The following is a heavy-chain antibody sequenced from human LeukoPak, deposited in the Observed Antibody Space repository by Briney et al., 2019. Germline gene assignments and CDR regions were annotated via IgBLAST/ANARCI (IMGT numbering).Heavy chain of an antibody. D-gene: IGHD1-26*01. J-gene: IGHJ4*02. CDR1: GFTFSSYA. CDR2: ISGSGGST. Sequence: GGSLRLSCAASGFTFSSYAMSWVRQAQGKGLEWVSAISGSGGSTYYADSVKGRFTISRDNSKNTLYLQMNSLRAEDTAVYYCAKLFSGSYFGDYWGQGTLVTVSS. CDR3: AKLFSGSYFGDY. V-gene: IGHV3-23*01.